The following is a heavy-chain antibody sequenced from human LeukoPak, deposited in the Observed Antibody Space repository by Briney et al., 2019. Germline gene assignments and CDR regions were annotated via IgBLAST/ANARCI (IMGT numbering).Heavy chain of an antibody. D-gene: IGHD2-8*01. CDR3: AKDGVPSRYFGRNYFDY. CDR1: GFTFISYW. J-gene: IGHJ4*02. Sequence: GGSLRLSCTASGFTFISYWIHWVRQPPGKGLVWVSRINNDGGGTIYADSVRGRFTISRDNSKNTLYLQMNSLRAEDTAVYYCAKDGVPSRYFGRNYFDYWGQGTLVTVSS. V-gene: IGHV3-74*01. CDR2: INNDGGGT.